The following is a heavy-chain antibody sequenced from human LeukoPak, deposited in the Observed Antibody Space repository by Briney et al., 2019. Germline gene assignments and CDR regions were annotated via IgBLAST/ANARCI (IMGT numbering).Heavy chain of an antibody. CDR3: ACSGPYSNGGVMTDY. J-gene: IGHJ4*02. CDR2: IYRDGNT. CDR1: GLIVSSNY. V-gene: IGHV3-66*01. D-gene: IGHD6-19*01. Sequence: GGSLRLSCAASGLIVSSNYMNWVRQAPGKGLEWVSLIYRDGNTNYADSVKGRFTISRDNSKNTLSLQMNSLRAEDTAVYYCACSGPYSNGGVMTDYWGQGTLVTVSS.